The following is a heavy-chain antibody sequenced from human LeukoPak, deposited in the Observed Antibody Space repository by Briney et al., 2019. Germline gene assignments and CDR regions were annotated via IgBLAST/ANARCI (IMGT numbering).Heavy chain of an antibody. CDR3: AKDGWQSYDFWSGYYVY. D-gene: IGHD3-3*01. CDR1: GSTVSSNY. J-gene: IGHJ4*02. V-gene: IGHV3-53*01. CDR2: IYSGGST. Sequence: GGSLGLSCAASGSTVSSNYMSWVRQAPGKGLEWVSVIYSGGSTYYADSVKGRFTISRDNSKNTLYLQMNSLRAEDTAVYYCAKDGWQSYDFWSGYYVYWGQGTLVTVSS.